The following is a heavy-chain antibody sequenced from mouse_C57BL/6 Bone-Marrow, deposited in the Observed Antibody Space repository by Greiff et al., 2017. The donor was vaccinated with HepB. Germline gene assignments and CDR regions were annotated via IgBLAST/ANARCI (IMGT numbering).Heavy chain of an antibody. J-gene: IGHJ3*01. D-gene: IGHD1-1*01. V-gene: IGHV1-82*01. CDR2: IYPGDGDT. Sequence: VQLKESGPELVKPGASVKISCKASGYAFSSSWMNWVKQRPGKGLEWIGRIYPGDGDTNYNGKFKGKATLTADKSSSTAYMQLSSLTSEDSAVYFCARRPNYYGGSWFAYWGQGTLVTVSA. CDR3: ARRPNYYGGSWFAY. CDR1: GYAFSSSW.